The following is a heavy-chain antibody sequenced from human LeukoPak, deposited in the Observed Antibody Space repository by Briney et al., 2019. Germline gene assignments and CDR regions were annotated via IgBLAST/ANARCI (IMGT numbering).Heavy chain of an antibody. V-gene: IGHV3-23*01. CDR1: VYTFSSYA. D-gene: IGHD5-18*01. Sequence: GGSLRLSCAASVYTFSSYAMSWVRQAPGKGLEWVSAISGSGGSTYYADSVKGRVTISRDNSKNPLYLQMNSRRAEDTAVYYCAKAHSYGYAFDYWGQGTLVTVSS. J-gene: IGHJ4*02. CDR2: ISGSGGST. CDR3: AKAHSYGYAFDY.